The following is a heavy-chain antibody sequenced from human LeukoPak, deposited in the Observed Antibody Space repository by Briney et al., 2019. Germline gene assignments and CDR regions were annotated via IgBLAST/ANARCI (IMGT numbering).Heavy chain of an antibody. J-gene: IGHJ4*02. D-gene: IGHD4-17*01. CDR2: IYPGDSDT. CDR1: GYIFTSYW. CDR3: ARHNRRDYVLDY. Sequence: GESLKISCKGSGYIFTSYWIGWVHQLPGKGLEWMGIIYPGDSDTRYSPSFQGQVTISADKSISTAYLQWSSLKASDTAMYYCARHNRRDYVLDYWGQGTLVTVSS. V-gene: IGHV5-51*07.